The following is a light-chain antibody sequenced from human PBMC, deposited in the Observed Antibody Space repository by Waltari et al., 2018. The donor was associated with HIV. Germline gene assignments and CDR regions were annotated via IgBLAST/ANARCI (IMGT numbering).Light chain of an antibody. J-gene: IGLJ2*01. Sequence: QSVLTQPPSVSGAPGQRVTISCTGGSSNIGAGYDVHWYQRLPGTAPKLLIFATINRPSGVPDRFSGSSSGTSASLAITGLQAEDEADYYCQSYESSLTMVFGGGTKVTVL. CDR1: SSNIGAGYD. V-gene: IGLV1-40*01. CDR2: ATI. CDR3: QSYESSLTMV.